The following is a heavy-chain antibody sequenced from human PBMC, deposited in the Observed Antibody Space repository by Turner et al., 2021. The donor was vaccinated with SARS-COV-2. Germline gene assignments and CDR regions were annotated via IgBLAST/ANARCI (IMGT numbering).Heavy chain of an antibody. D-gene: IGHD6-13*01. CDR2: ISYSGST. CDR1: GDSISSYF. Sequence: QVQLQESGPGLVKPSETLSLTCTVSGDSISSYFWSWIRQPPGEGPEWVGDISYSGSTNDNPSLKSRVTMSVDTSKNQFSLKLSSVTAADTAVYYCARAHFSSSWEYYYNYYMGVWGKGTTVTVSS. J-gene: IGHJ6*03. V-gene: IGHV4-59*01. CDR3: ARAHFSSSWEYYYNYYMGV.